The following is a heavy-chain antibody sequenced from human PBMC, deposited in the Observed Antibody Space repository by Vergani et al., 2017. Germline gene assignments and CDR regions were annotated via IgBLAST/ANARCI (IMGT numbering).Heavy chain of an antibody. V-gene: IGHV3-33*06. CDR3: AKLNYGDYLETG. CDR1: GFTFSSYG. D-gene: IGHD4-17*01. Sequence: QVQLVESGGGVVQPGRSLRLSCAASGFTFSSYGMYWVRQAPGKGLEWVAVMWYDGSNKFYADSVKGRFTISRDNSKNTLYLQMNSLRAEDTAVYYCAKLNYGDYLETGWGQGTLVTVSS. CDR2: MWYDGSNK. J-gene: IGHJ4*02.